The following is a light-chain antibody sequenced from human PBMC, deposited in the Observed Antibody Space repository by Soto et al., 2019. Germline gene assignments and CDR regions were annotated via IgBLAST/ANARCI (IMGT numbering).Light chain of an antibody. CDR3: LQDNNYPLT. CDR2: AAS. CDR1: QGIGND. V-gene: IGKV1-6*01. J-gene: IGKJ4*01. Sequence: IQMTQSPSTLSASVGDRVTITCRASQGIGNDLGWYQQKSGKAPKLLIYAASNLQSGVPSRFSGSGSGTDFTLTISGLQPEDVATYYCLQDNNYPLTFGGGTKVDIK.